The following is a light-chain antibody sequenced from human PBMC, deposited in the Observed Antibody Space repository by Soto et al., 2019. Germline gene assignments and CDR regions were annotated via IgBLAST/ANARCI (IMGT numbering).Light chain of an antibody. CDR1: QTISIF. J-gene: IGKJ1*01. V-gene: IGKV1-39*01. Sequence: DIQRTQSPSSLSVSVGDRVTITCRASQTISIFLNWYQQKPGKAPKLLIYGASTLQGGVPSRFSGSGSGTDFTLTISRLQPEDFATYYCQRSYGSPPWTFGQGTKVDIK. CDR3: QRSYGSPPWT. CDR2: GAS.